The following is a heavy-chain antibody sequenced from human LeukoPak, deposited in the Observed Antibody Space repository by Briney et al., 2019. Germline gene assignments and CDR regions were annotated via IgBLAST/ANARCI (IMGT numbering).Heavy chain of an antibody. J-gene: IGHJ4*02. CDR3: ARTYYDILTGYNPYFDY. V-gene: IGHV3-23*01. D-gene: IGHD3-9*01. CDR1: GFTFSSYA. CDR2: ISGSGGST. Sequence: GGSLRLSCAASGFTFSSYAMSWVRQAPGKGLEWVSAISGSGGSTYYADSVKGRFTISRDNSKNTLHLQMNSLRAEDTAVYYCARTYYDILTGYNPYFDYWGQGILVTVSS.